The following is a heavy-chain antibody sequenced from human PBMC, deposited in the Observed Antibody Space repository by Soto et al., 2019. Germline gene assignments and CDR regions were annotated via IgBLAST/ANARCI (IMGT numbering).Heavy chain of an antibody. D-gene: IGHD3-3*01. CDR1: GFTFSSCA. Sequence: QVQLVESGGGVVQPGRSLRLSCAAAGFTFSSCAMHWVRQAPGKGLEWVALISYDGSNKYYADSVKGRFTISRDNSKNKLYLQMNSLRAEDTAVYDCARDKRDLRFLEWSYYFDYWGQGTLVTVSS. CDR2: ISYDGSNK. J-gene: IGHJ4*02. CDR3: ARDKRDLRFLEWSYYFDY. V-gene: IGHV3-30-3*01.